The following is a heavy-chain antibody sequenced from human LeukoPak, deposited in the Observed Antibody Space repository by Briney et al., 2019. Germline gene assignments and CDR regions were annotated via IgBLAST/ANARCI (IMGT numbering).Heavy chain of an antibody. V-gene: IGHV4-39*01. D-gene: IGHD3-3*01. CDR1: GGSISSSSYY. CDR3: ASRRNFYYELDY. Sequence: SETLFLTCTVSGGSISSSSYYWGWIRQPPGKGLEWIGSIYYSGSTYYNPSLKSRVTISVDTSKNQFSLKLSSVTAADTAVYYCASRRNFYYELDYWGQGTLVTVSS. CDR2: IYYSGST. J-gene: IGHJ4*02.